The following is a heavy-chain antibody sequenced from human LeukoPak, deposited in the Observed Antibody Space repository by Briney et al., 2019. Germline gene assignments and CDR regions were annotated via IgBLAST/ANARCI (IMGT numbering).Heavy chain of an antibody. D-gene: IGHD5-18*01. CDR1: GGSISSYY. CDR3: AREWIQEGYYYYMDV. J-gene: IGHJ6*03. V-gene: IGHV4-59*12. Sequence: PSETLSLTCTVSGGSISSYYWSWIRQPPGKGLEWIGYIYYSGSTNYNPSLKSRVTMSVDTSKNQFSLKLSSVTAADTAVYYCAREWIQEGYYYYMDVWGKGTTVTISS. CDR2: IYYSGST.